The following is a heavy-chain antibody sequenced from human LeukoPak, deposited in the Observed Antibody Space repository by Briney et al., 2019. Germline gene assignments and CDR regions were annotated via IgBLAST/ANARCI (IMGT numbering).Heavy chain of an antibody. V-gene: IGHV4-59*01. CDR2: IYYSGST. J-gene: IGHJ3*02. D-gene: IGHD2-21*02. Sequence: SETLSLTCTVSGGSISSYYWSWIRQPPGKGLEWIGYIYYSGSTNYNPSLKSRVTISVDTSKNQFSLKLSSVTAADTAVYYCARVTTHIVVVTASGAFDIWGQGTMVTVSS. CDR3: ARVTTHIVVVTASGAFDI. CDR1: GGSISSYY.